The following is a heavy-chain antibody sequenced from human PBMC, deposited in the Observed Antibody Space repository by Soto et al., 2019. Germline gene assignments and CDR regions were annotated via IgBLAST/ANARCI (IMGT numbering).Heavy chain of an antibody. Sequence: QVQLQESGPGLLKPSQTLSLTCNVSNGYINSGGFYWSWIRQHPGKGLEWIGYIFHSGSTLYNPDLTSRVTLSADTSKNQLYLNLRSVTVADTAVYYCARGGIAGHWFDPWGQGILVTVSS. J-gene: IGHJ5*02. D-gene: IGHD6-13*01. CDR2: IFHSGST. CDR3: ARGGIAGHWFDP. V-gene: IGHV4-31*03. CDR1: NGYINSGGFY.